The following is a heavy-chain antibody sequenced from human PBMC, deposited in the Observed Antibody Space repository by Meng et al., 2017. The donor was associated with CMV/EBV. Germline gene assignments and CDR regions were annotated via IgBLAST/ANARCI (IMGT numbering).Heavy chain of an antibody. CDR2: IHYSGST. CDR3: ARQGYYYDIGWFDP. J-gene: IGHJ5*02. V-gene: IGHV4-39*01. Sequence: SETLSLTCTVSGGSISSSSYYWGWIRQPPGKGLEWIGSIHYSGSTYYNPSLKSRVTISVDTSKNQFSLKLSSVTAADTAVYYCARQGYYYDIGWFDPWGQGTLVTVSS. CDR1: GGSISSSSYY. D-gene: IGHD3-22*01.